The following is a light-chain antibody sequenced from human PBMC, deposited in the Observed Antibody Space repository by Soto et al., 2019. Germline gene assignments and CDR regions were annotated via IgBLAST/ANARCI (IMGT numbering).Light chain of an antibody. CDR3: QQYDHSPFT. J-gene: IGKJ3*01. CDR1: QSVSDSY. V-gene: IGKV3-20*01. Sequence: IVLTQSPGTLSLSPGERATLSCRASQSVSDSYLAWYQQKPGQAPRLLIYGASSRATGIPDRFSGSGSGTDFTLTTSRLEPEYFAVYYCQQYDHSPFTFGPGTRVDIK. CDR2: GAS.